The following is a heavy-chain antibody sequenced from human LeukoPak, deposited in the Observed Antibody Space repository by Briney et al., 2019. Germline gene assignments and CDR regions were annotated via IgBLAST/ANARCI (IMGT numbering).Heavy chain of an antibody. D-gene: IGHD3-22*01. Sequence: GGSLRLSCAASGFTFSNYAMSWVRQAPGKGLEWVSGISRSVGSTYYADSVKGRLTISRDNSKNTLYLQKDSLRAEDTAVYYCAKVGIRISLIVVVFTTADDWYFDLWGRGTLVTVSS. CDR1: GFTFSNYA. CDR3: AKVGIRISLIVVVFTTADDWYFDL. CDR2: ISRSVGST. V-gene: IGHV3-23*01. J-gene: IGHJ2*01.